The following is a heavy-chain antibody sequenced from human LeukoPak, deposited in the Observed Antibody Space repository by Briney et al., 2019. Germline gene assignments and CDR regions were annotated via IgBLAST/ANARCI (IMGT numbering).Heavy chain of an antibody. V-gene: IGHV3-30*02. CDR3: SKERAARDGYYFDY. D-gene: IGHD6-6*01. J-gene: IGHJ4*02. CDR2: IRYDGSNK. Sequence: GGSLRLSCAASGFTFSSYAMHWVRQAPGKGLEWVAVIRYDGSNKYYADSVKGRFTISRDNSKNTLYLQMNSLRAEDTAVYYCSKERAARDGYYFDYWGQGTLVSVSS. CDR1: GFTFSSYA.